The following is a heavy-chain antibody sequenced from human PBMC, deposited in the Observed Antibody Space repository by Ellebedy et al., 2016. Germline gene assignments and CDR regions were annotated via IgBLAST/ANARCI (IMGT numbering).Heavy chain of an antibody. CDR3: ARARENLDY. V-gene: IGHV3-66*01. CDR2: IFSGDDT. J-gene: IGHJ4*02. CDR1: GFTVSDHY. Sequence: GGSLRLSCAASGFTVSDHYMDWVRQAPGKGLEWVSVIFSGDDTFYADAVKGRFIISRDKSKNTLYLQMNSLRAEDTAVYYCARARENLDYWGQGTLVTVSS.